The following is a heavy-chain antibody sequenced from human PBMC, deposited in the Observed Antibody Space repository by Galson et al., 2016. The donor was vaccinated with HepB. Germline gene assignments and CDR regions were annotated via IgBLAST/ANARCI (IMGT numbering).Heavy chain of an antibody. CDR3: AKEDNIAGATTINN. V-gene: IGHV3-23*01. J-gene: IGHJ4*02. D-gene: IGHD1-26*01. CDR1: GFTFSSYA. Sequence: SLRLSCAASGFTFSSYAMTWVRQAPGKGLEWVSVITSGGSTYYAASVKGRFTISRDNSKNTLYVQMNYLGAEDTAVYYCAKEDNIAGATTINNWGQGTLVTVSS. CDR2: ITSGGST.